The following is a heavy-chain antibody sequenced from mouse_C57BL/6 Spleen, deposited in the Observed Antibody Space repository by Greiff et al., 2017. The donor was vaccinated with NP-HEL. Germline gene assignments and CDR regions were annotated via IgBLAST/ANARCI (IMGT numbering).Heavy chain of an antibody. Sequence: QVQLQQPGAELVKPGASVKLSCKASGYTFISYWMHWVKQRSGQGLEWIGMIYPNSGSTNYNEKFKSKDTLTVDKSSSTAYMQLSSLTSEDSAVYYCAREGVYYAMDYWGQGTSVTVSS. V-gene: IGHV1-64*01. J-gene: IGHJ4*01. CDR2: IYPNSGST. CDR1: GYTFISYW. CDR3: AREGVYYAMDY.